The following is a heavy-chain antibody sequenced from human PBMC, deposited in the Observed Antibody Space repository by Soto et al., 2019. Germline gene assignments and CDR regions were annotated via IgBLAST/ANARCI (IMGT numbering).Heavy chain of an antibody. CDR3: ARAPSSSWYGWFDP. V-gene: IGHV1-8*01. D-gene: IGHD6-13*01. J-gene: IGHJ5*02. Sequence: ASVKVSCKASGYTFTSYDINWVRQATGQGLEWVGWMNPNSGNTGYAQKFQGRVTMTRNTSISTAYMELSSLRSEDTAVYYCARAPSSSWYGWFDPWGQGTLVTVSS. CDR1: GYTFTSYD. CDR2: MNPNSGNT.